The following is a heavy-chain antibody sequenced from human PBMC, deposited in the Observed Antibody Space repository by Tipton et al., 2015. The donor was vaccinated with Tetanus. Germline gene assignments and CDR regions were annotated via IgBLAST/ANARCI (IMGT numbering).Heavy chain of an antibody. CDR3: ARRVYDSEETRIDY. CDR2: MNPNSGNT. V-gene: IGHV1-8*01. J-gene: IGHJ4*02. D-gene: IGHD3-22*01. CDR1: GYTFTSYD. Sequence: QLVQSGAEVKKPGASVMVSCKASGYTFTSYDINWVRQATGQGLEWMGWMNPNSGNTGYAQKFQGRVTMTRNTSISTAYMELSSLRSEDTAVYYCARRVYDSEETRIDYWGQGTLVTVSS.